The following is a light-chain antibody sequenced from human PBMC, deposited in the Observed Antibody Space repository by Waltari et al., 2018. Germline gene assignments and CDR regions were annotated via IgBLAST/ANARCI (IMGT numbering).Light chain of an antibody. CDR1: QSVSSSY. J-gene: IGKJ1*01. CDR3: QQYNSDDWT. Sequence: EIVLTQSPGTLSLSPGERATLSCRASQSVSSSYLAWYQQKPGQAPRLLIYGASSRATGLPDRFSGSGSGTDFTLTISSLQPDDFATYYCQQYNSDDWTFGQGTKVEI. V-gene: IGKV3-20*01. CDR2: GAS.